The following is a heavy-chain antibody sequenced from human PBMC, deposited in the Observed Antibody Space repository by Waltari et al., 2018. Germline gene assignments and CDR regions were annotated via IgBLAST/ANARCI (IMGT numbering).Heavy chain of an antibody. V-gene: IGHV3-20*04. J-gene: IGHJ3*01. CDR2: SNWNGEST. D-gene: IGHD3-22*01. Sequence: EVQLLESGGNVVRPGGSLRLSCEVSGFTLDEFGMSWVRQVPGRGLEWVSGSNWNGESTGEADSVKGRFFISRDNARNSMTLQMNSLRVEDTALYYCVRGYRHDALDLWGQGTMVTVSS. CDR1: GFTLDEFG. CDR3: VRGYRHDALDL.